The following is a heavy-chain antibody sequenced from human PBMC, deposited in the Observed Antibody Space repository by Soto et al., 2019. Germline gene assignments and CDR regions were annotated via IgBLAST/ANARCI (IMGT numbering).Heavy chain of an antibody. Sequence: SETLSLTCTVSGGSISSYYWSWIRQPPGKGLEWIGYIYYSGSTNYNPSLKSRVTISVDTSKNQFSLKLSSVTAADTAVYYCARVTGPLTTVTAYYYYHYYMDVWGKGTTVTVSS. V-gene: IGHV4-59*08. CDR3: ARVTGPLTTVTAYYYYHYYMDV. D-gene: IGHD4-17*01. CDR1: GGSISSYY. CDR2: IYYSGST. J-gene: IGHJ6*03.